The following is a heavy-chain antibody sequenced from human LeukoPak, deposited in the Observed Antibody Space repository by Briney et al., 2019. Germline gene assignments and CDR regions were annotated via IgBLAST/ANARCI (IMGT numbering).Heavy chain of an antibody. CDR1: GFTFSSYA. V-gene: IGHV3-23*01. D-gene: IGHD3-22*01. Sequence: GGSLRLSCAASGFTFSSYAMSWVRQAPGEGLEWVSAISGSGGSTYYADSVKGRFTISRDNAKNSLYLQMNSLRAEDTAVYYCARVAIGAYYDSSGHFDYWGQGTLVTVSS. CDR3: ARVAIGAYYDSSGHFDY. J-gene: IGHJ4*02. CDR2: ISGSGGST.